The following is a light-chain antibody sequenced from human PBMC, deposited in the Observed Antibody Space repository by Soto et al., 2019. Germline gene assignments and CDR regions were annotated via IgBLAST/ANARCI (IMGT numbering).Light chain of an antibody. CDR2: EVS. Sequence: QSALTQPASVSGSPGQSITISCTGTSSDIGDYSYVSWYQQHPGKAPRLIIYEVSNRPSGVSNRFSGYKSGNTASLTISRLQAEDEADYYCSSYTSRATLVFGGGTKLTVL. V-gene: IGLV2-14*01. CDR1: SSDIGDYSY. CDR3: SSYTSRATLV. J-gene: IGLJ3*02.